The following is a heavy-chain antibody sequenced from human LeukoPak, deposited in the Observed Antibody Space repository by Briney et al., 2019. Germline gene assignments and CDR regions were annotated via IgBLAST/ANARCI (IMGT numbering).Heavy chain of an antibody. V-gene: IGHV4-30-4*01. CDR3: ARGTGYYYYMDV. CDR1: GDSISSGDYY. Sequence: PSETLSLTCTVSGDSISSGDYYWRWIRQPPGKGLEWIGYIYNSGSTYYNPSLKSRVTISADTSKNQFSLKLSSVTAADTAVYYCARGTGYYYYMDVWGKGTTVTVSS. J-gene: IGHJ6*03. CDR2: IYNSGST. D-gene: IGHD3-10*01.